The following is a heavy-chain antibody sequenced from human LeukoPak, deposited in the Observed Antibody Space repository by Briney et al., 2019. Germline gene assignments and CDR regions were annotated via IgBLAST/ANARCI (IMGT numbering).Heavy chain of an antibody. CDR1: GASINSYY. D-gene: IGHD2-15*01. V-gene: IGHV4-4*07. CDR2: VFSDGAT. Sequence: SETLSLTCTVSGASINSYYFTWIRQPAGKGLEWIGRVFSDGATDYNPSLQSRVTMSLDTSKNQVSLKLSSVAAADTAVYYCARTFCSGGNCFHFDYWGQGTLVTVSS. J-gene: IGHJ4*02. CDR3: ARTFCSGGNCFHFDY.